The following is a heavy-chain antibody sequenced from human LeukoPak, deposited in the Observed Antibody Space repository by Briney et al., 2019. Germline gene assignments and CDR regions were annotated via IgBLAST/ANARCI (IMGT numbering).Heavy chain of an antibody. V-gene: IGHV3-53*01. J-gene: IGHJ5*02. CDR1: GFTVSSNY. CDR2: IYSGGST. CDR3: SNKPAGFDP. Sequence: PGGSLRLSCAASGFTVSSNYMSWVRQAPGKGLEWVSVIYSGGSTYYADSVKGRFNISRDNSKNTLFLQMNTLRADDTAVYYCSNKPAGFDPWGQGTLVTVSS. D-gene: IGHD1/OR15-1a*01.